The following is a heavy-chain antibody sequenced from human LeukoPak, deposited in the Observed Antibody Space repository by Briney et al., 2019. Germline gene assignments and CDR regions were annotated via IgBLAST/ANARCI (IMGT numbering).Heavy chain of an antibody. Sequence: ASVKVSCKASGGTFSSYAISWVRQAPGQGLEWMGRIIPILGIANYAQKFQGRVTITADKSTSTAYMELSSLRSEDTAVYYCAELNYYGSGSYEYWGQGTLVTVSS. CDR1: GGTFSSYA. J-gene: IGHJ4*02. CDR3: AELNYYGSGSYEY. V-gene: IGHV1-69*04. D-gene: IGHD3-10*01. CDR2: IIPILGIA.